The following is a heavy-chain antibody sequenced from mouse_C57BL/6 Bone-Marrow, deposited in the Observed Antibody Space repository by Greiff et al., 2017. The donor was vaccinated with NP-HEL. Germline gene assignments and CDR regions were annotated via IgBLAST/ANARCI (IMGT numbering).Heavy chain of an antibody. J-gene: IGHJ3*01. V-gene: IGHV10-1*01. CDR2: IRSKSNNYAT. CDR3: VRRHYGSGFAY. D-gene: IGHD1-1*01. CDR1: GFSFNTYA. Sequence: EVKLVESGGGLVQPKGSLKLSCAASGFSFNTYAMNWVRQAPGKGLEWVARIRSKSNNYATYYADSVKDRFTISRDDSESMLYLQMNNLKTEDTAMYYCVRRHYGSGFAYWGQGTLVTVSA.